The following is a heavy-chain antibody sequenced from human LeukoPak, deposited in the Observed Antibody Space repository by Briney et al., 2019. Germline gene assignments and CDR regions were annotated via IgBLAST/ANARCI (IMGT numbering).Heavy chain of an antibody. Sequence: SETLSLTCAVSGYSISSGYYWGWIRQPPGKGLEWIGSIYHSGSTYYNPSLKSRVTISVDTSKNQFSLKLSSVTAADTAVYYCASLRDIVVVPAASRRGTIFDYWGQGTLVTVSS. CDR1: GYSISSGYY. J-gene: IGHJ4*02. CDR3: ASLRDIVVVPAASRRGTIFDY. CDR2: IYHSGST. D-gene: IGHD2-2*01. V-gene: IGHV4-38-2*01.